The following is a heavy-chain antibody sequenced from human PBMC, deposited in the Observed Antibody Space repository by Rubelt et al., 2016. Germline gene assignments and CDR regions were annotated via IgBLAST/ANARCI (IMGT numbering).Heavy chain of an antibody. J-gene: IGHJ4*02. CDR3: ARASSWSSYPIDY. Sequence: EVQLMASGGGLVQPGGSLRLSCAASGFTFSSYWMSWVRQAPGKGLEWVANVKGDGTDKYYVDSVKGRFTISRDNAKNLLVLQINSLRAEDTAMYYCARASSWSSYPIDYWGQGALVTVSS. V-gene: IGHV3-7*02. D-gene: IGHD3-3*01. CDR2: VKGDGTDK. CDR1: GFTFSSYW.